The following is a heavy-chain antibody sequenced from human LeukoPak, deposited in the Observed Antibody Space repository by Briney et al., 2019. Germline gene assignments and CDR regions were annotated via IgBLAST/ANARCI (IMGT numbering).Heavy chain of an antibody. CDR2: IYYSGST. CDR3: ARGVAPTGSYYYGSDV. CDR1: GGSITSYY. Sequence: SETLSLTCTVSGGSITSYYWSWIRQPPGKGLEWIGYIYYSGSTNYNPSLKSRVIISVDTSKNQFSLKLSSVTAADTAVYYCARGVAPTGSYYYGSDVWGQGTTVTVSS. V-gene: IGHV4-59*08. J-gene: IGHJ6*02. D-gene: IGHD3-3*01.